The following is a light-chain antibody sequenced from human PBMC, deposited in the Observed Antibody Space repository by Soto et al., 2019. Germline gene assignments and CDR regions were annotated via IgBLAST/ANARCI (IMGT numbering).Light chain of an antibody. CDR2: GAS. V-gene: IGKV1-9*01. J-gene: IGKJ5*01. CDR3: QQLSNNPYT. CDR1: QGISSY. Sequence: DIQLTQSASFLSASLGDRVTITCGASQGISSYLAWYQQKPGKAPKVLIYGASTLQSGVPSRFSGSGYGTEFNLTISSLQTEDSATYHCQQLSNNPYTFGQGTRLEIK.